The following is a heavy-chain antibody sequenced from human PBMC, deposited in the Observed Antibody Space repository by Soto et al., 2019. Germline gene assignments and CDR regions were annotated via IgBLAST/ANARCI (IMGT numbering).Heavy chain of an antibody. Sequence: QVQLVQSGAEVKKPGASVKVSCKASGYTFTGYYMHWVRQAPGQGLEWMGWINPNSGGTNYAQKLQGWVTRTRDTSIRKACMELSRLRSDDTAVYYCARDARGDEAPMDYWGQGTLVTVSS. CDR2: INPNSGGT. CDR3: ARDARGDEAPMDY. D-gene: IGHD3-10*01. CDR1: GYTFTGYY. V-gene: IGHV1-2*04. J-gene: IGHJ4*02.